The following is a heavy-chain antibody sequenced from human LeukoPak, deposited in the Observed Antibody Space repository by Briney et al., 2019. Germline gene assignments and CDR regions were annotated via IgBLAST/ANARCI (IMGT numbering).Heavy chain of an antibody. V-gene: IGHV1-18*01. CDR3: AREKWEDSSGYYLVY. Sequence: ASVKVSCKASGYTFTSYGISWVRQAPGQGLEWMGWISACNGNTNYAQKLQGRVTMTKDTSTRTAYMELRSLRSDDTAVYYCAREKWEDSSGYYLVYWGQGTLVTVSS. CDR2: ISACNGNT. J-gene: IGHJ4*02. CDR1: GYTFTSYG. D-gene: IGHD3-22*01.